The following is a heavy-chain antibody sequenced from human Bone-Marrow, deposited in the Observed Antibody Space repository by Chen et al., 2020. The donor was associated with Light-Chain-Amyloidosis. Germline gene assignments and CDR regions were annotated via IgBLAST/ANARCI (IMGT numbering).Heavy chain of an antibody. V-gene: IGHV5-51*01. D-gene: IGHD5-12*01. J-gene: IGHJ4*02. CDR2: IYPDDSDA. CDR1: GYTSPNYW. CDR3: ARRRDGYNFDY. Sequence: EVQLEQSGPEVKKPGESLTISCKGSGYTSPNYWIGWVRQMPGKGLEWMGVIYPDDSDARYSPSFEGQVTISADKSITTAYLQWRSLKASDTAMYYCARRRDGYNFDYWGQGTLVTVSS.